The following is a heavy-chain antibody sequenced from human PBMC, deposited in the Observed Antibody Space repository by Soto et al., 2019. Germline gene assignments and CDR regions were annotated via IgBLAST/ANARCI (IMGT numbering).Heavy chain of an antibody. Sequence: PGGSLRLSCAASGFTFSNAWMSWVRQAPGKGLEWVGRIKSKTDGGTTDYAAPVKGRFTISRDDSKNTLYLQMNSLKTEDTAVYYGTTAMVRDYYYYGMDVWGQGTTVTVSS. CDR3: TTAMVRDYYYYGMDV. CDR2: IKSKTDGGTT. D-gene: IGHD6-13*01. J-gene: IGHJ6*02. CDR1: GFTFSNAW. V-gene: IGHV3-15*01.